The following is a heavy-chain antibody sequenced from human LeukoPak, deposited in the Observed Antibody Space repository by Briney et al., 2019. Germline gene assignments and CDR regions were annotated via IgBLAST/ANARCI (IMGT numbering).Heavy chain of an antibody. CDR3: ARTTTVRGTYYMDV. J-gene: IGHJ6*03. CDR1: GGSISSGSYY. D-gene: IGHD3-10*01. V-gene: IGHV4-61*09. Sequence: SETLSLTCTVSGGSISSGSYYWSWIRQPAGKGLEWIGHIYASGSTNYNPSLKSRVTISVDTSKNQFSLKLTSVTAADTAVYYCARTTTVRGTYYMDVWGKGTTVTISS. CDR2: IYASGST.